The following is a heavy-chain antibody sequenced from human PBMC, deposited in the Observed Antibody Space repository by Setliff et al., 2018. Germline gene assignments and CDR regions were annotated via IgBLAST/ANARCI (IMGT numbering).Heavy chain of an antibody. CDR2: ISYGSSYI. CDR1: GFTFSSFT. D-gene: IGHD2-8*01. CDR3: AREYGNEGMDV. J-gene: IGHJ6*02. V-gene: IGHV3-21*01. Sequence: PGGSLRLSCAASGFTFSSFTMNWVRQAPGKGLEWVASISYGSSYIYYADSVKGRFSISRDNAKNSLYLQMNSLKAADTAMYYCAREYGNEGMDVWGQGTTVTVSS.